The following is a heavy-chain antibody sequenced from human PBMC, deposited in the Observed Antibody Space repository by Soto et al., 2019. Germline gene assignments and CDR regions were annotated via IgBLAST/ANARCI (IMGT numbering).Heavy chain of an antibody. CDR2: INTDGSST. J-gene: IGHJ4*02. V-gene: IGHV3-74*01. CDR1: GFTFSTDG. CDR3: ARETRVIPAASDFDY. Sequence: GGSLRLSCAASGFTFSTDGMHWVRQAPGKGLVWVSRINTDGSSTTYADSVEGRFTISRDHAKNTLYLQMNSLRPEDTAVYYCARETRVIPAASDFDYWGQGTLVTVSS. D-gene: IGHD2-2*01.